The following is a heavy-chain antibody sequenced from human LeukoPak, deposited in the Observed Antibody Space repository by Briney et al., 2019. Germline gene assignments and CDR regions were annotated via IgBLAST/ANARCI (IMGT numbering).Heavy chain of an antibody. CDR2: IKQDGSEQ. CDR3: ARAKWLVTPFDY. Sequence: GGSLRLSCAASGFTFSSYWMSWVRQAPGKGLEWVANIKQDGSEQYYVDSVKGRFTISRDNAKNSLFLQMNSLRAEDTAVYYCARAKWLVTPFDYWGQGTLVTVSS. D-gene: IGHD6-19*01. CDR1: GFTFSSYW. V-gene: IGHV3-7*05. J-gene: IGHJ4*02.